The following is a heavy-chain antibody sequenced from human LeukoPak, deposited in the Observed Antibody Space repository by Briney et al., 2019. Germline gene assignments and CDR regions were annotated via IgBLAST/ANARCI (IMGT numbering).Heavy chain of an antibody. CDR2: ISGSGGST. D-gene: IGHD3-16*02. Sequence: GGSLRLSCAASGFTFSTYAMSWVRQAPGKGLEWVSAISGSGGSTYYADSVKSRFTISRDNSKNTLYLQMNSLRAEDTAVYYCAKGLRLGELSLSFDYWGQGTLVTVSS. V-gene: IGHV3-23*01. CDR1: GFTFSTYA. CDR3: AKGLRLGELSLSFDY. J-gene: IGHJ4*02.